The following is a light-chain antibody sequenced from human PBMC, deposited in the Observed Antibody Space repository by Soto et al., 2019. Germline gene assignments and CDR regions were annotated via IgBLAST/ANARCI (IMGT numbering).Light chain of an antibody. Sequence: DIPMTQSPSSLSASVGDRVTITCRASQNIETFLNWYHQKPGKAPKLLMYAASRLQSGVPSRFSGSGSGTDFTLTITSLQPEDFATYYCQQGYRSPHTFGQGTKVQI. CDR2: AAS. J-gene: IGKJ1*01. V-gene: IGKV1-39*01. CDR1: QNIETF. CDR3: QQGYRSPHT.